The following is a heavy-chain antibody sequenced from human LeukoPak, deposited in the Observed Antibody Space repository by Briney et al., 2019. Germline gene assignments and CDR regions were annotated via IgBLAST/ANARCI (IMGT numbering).Heavy chain of an antibody. V-gene: IGHV3-64*01. J-gene: IGHJ4*02. CDR1: GFTFSSYA. CDR3: ARVGDVGPFDY. D-gene: IGHD1-26*01. Sequence: GGSLRLSCAASGFTFSSYAMHWVRQAPGKGLEYVSAMSSNGGTTDYANSVKGRFTISRDNSKNTLYLQMGSLRAEDMAVYYCARVGDVGPFDYWGQGTLVTDSS. CDR2: MSSNGGTT.